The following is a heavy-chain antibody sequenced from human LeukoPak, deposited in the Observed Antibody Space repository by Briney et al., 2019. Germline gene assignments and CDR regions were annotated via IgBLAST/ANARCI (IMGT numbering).Heavy chain of an antibody. J-gene: IGHJ4*02. CDR1: GGSISSYY. CDR2: IYYSGST. D-gene: IGHD5-18*01. Sequence: MPSETLSLTCTVSGGSISSYYWSWIRQPPGKGLEWIGYIYYSGSTNYNPSLKSRVTISVDTSKNQFSLKLSSVTAADTAVYYCARGQRGYSYGTYDYWGQGTLVTVSS. CDR3: ARGQRGYSYGTYDY. V-gene: IGHV4-59*01.